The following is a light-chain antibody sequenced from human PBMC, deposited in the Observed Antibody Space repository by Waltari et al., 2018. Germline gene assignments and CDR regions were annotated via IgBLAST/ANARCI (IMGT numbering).Light chain of an antibody. CDR3: QAWDSSTVI. CDR1: KLGDKY. J-gene: IGLJ2*01. Sequence: SYELTQPPSVSMSPGQTASITCSGDKLGDKYVCWYQKKPGQPPVLVIYQDKKRPSGSPERYSGSNSGNTATLTISGTQALDEADYYCQAWDSSTVIFGGGTKLTVL. CDR2: QDK. V-gene: IGLV3-1*01.